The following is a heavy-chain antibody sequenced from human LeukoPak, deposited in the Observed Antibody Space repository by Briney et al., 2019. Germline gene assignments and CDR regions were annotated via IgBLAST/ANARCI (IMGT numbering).Heavy chain of an antibody. CDR2: ISGSGGRT. V-gene: IGHV3-23*01. J-gene: IGHJ4*02. Sequence: GGSLRLSCAACGCTFSSYAMSWVGQAPGKGLEWVSSISGSGGRTHYADSVRGRFTTSRDNSKNTLYLQMHSLRAEDTAVYYCATPPTVTRNYWGQGTLVTVSS. D-gene: IGHD4-17*01. CDR3: ATPPTVTRNY. CDR1: GCTFSSYA.